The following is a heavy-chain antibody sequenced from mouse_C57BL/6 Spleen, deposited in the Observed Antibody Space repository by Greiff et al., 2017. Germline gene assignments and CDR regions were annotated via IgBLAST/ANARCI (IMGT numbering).Heavy chain of an antibody. J-gene: IGHJ4*01. CDR2: IWSGGST. Sequence: VMLVESGPGLVQPSQSLSITCTVSGFSLTSYGVHWVRQPPGKGLEWLGVIWSGGSTDYNAAFISRLSISKDNSKSQVFFKMNSLQADDTAIYYCASHRSGGRGSYAMDYWGQGTSGTVSS. V-gene: IGHV2-4*01. CDR3: ASHRSGGRGSYAMDY. CDR1: GFSLTSYG. D-gene: IGHD3-1*01.